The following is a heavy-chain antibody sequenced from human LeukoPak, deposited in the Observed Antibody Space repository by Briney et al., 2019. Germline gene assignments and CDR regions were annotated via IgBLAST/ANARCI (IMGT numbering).Heavy chain of an antibody. V-gene: IGHV3-74*01. CDR1: GFTFSRYW. D-gene: IGHD2-15*01. Sequence: QPGGSLRLSCAASGFTFSRYWMHWVRQAPGEGLVWVSRIKTDGTYTSNADSVKGRFTISRDNAKSTLYLQMNSLGVEDTAVYYCARGCSGGSCSLAFDIWGQGTMVTVSS. CDR2: IKTDGTYT. CDR3: ARGCSGGSCSLAFDI. J-gene: IGHJ3*02.